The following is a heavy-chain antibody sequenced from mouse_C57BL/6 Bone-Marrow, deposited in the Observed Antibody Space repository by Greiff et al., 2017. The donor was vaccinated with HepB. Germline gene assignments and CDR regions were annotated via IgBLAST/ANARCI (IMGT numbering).Heavy chain of an antibody. D-gene: IGHD1-1*01. CDR1: GYAFSSSW. CDR2: IYPGDGDT. Sequence: VKLMESGPELVKPGASVKISCKASGYAFSSSWMNWVKQRPGKGLEWIGRIYPGDGDTNYNGKFKGKATLTADKSSSTAYMQLSSLTSEDSAVYFCARNGSSYRYFDVWGTGTTVTVSS. J-gene: IGHJ1*03. CDR3: ARNGSSYRYFDV. V-gene: IGHV1-82*01.